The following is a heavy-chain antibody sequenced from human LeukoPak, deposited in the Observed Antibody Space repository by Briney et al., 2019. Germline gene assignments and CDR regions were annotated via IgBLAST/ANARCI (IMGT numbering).Heavy chain of an antibody. D-gene: IGHD3-10*01. V-gene: IGHV4-59*10. CDR1: GGSFSAYY. J-gene: IGHJ4*02. Sequence: SETLSLTCAVYGGSFSAYYWSWIRQPAGKGLEWIGRIYTSGSTNYNPSLKSRVTISVDTSKSQFSLKLSSVTAADTAVYYCARHATILPEGYWGQGTLVTVSS. CDR2: IYTSGST. CDR3: ARHATILPEGY.